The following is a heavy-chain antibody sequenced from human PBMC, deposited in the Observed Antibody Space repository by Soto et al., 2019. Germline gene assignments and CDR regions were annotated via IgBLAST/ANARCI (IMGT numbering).Heavy chain of an antibody. Sequence: ASVKVSCKASGYTFISYGISWVRQAPGQGLEWMGWISAYNGNTNYAQKLQGRVTMTTDTSTSTAYMELRSLRSDDTAVYYCAREYYDYVWGSYRRPYVYYFDYWGQGTLVTVSS. D-gene: IGHD3-16*02. CDR1: GYTFISYG. J-gene: IGHJ4*02. CDR3: AREYYDYVWGSYRRPYVYYFDY. V-gene: IGHV1-18*01. CDR2: ISAYNGNT.